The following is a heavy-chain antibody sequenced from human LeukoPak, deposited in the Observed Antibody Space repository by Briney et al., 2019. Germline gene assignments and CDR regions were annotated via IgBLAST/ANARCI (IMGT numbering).Heavy chain of an antibody. D-gene: IGHD2-2*01. J-gene: IGHJ4*02. V-gene: IGHV4-59*01. CDR3: ARMVVVPAAMVGFDY. CDR1: GGSISSYY. CDR2: IYYSGST. Sequence: SETLSPTCTVSGGSISSYYWSWIRQPPGKGLEWIGYIYYSGSTNYNPSLKSRVTISVDTSKNQFSLKLSSVTTADTAVYYCARMVVVPAAMVGFDYWGQGTLVTVSS.